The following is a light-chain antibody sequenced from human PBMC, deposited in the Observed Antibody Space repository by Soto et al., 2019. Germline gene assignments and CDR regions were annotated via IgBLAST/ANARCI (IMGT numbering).Light chain of an antibody. Sequence: QSVLTQPASVSGSPGQSIPISCTGTSSDVGGYNYVSWYQQHPGKAPKLMIYDVSNRPSGVSNRFSGSKSGNTASLTISGLQAEDEADYYCSSYTSSSTLFGTGTKVTVL. CDR2: DVS. V-gene: IGLV2-14*01. CDR1: SSDVGGYNY. CDR3: SSYTSSSTL. J-gene: IGLJ1*01.